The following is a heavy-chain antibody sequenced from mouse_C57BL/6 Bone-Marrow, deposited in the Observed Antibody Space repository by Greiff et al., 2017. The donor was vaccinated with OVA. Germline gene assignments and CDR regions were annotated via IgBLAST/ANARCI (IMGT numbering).Heavy chain of an antibody. CDR2: IYPGNDDT. Sequence: QVQLKESGAELVRPGASVKMSCKASGYTFPSYNMHWVEQPPRPGLEWIGAIYPGNDDTSYNQKFKGKATLTVDKSSSTAYMQLSSLTSEDSAVYFCARPDYWGQGTSVTVSS. J-gene: IGHJ4*01. CDR1: GYTFPSYN. CDR3: ARPDY. V-gene: IGHV1-12*01.